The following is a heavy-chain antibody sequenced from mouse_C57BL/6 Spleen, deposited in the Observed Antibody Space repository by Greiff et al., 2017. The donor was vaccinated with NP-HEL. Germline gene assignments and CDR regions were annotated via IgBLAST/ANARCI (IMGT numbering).Heavy chain of an antibody. D-gene: IGHD1-1*01. J-gene: IGHJ2*01. CDR2: ISDGGSYT. V-gene: IGHV5-4*03. CDR1: GFTFSSYA. Sequence: EVKLVESGGGLVKPGASLKLSCAASGFTFSSYAMSWVRQTPEKRLEWVATISDGGSYTYYPDNVKGRFTLSRDNAKNNLYLQMSHLKSGDTAMYYCAVGLFQLHGYWGQGTTLTVAS. CDR3: AVGLFQLHGY.